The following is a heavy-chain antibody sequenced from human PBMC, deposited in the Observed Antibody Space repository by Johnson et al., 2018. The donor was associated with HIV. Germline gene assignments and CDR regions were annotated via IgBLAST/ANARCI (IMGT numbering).Heavy chain of an antibody. CDR1: GFTFSDSY. J-gene: IGHJ3*02. D-gene: IGHD3-22*01. Sequence: VQLVESGGGWVKHGGSLSLSCAASGFTFSDSYMNWIRQAPGKGLEWVSVIYSGGSTYYADYVKGRFTISSDNAKNSLYLQMNSLRPEDTALYCCASVPMIGVLDGAFDIWGQGTMVTVSS. CDR3: ASVPMIGVLDGAFDI. V-gene: IGHV3-66*02. CDR2: VIYSGGST.